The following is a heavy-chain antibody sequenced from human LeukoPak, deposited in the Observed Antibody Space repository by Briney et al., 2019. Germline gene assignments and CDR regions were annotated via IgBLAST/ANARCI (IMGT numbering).Heavy chain of an antibody. CDR3: ARDYCSSTSCYSHWFDP. D-gene: IGHD2-2*01. CDR1: GYTFTTYG. Sequence: ASVKVSCKASGYTFTTYGISWVRQAPGQGLEWMGWISAYNGNTNYAQNLQGRVTMTTDTSTNTAYMELRSLRSDDTAVYYCARDYCSSTSCYSHWFDPWGQGTLVTASS. J-gene: IGHJ5*02. CDR2: ISAYNGNT. V-gene: IGHV1-18*01.